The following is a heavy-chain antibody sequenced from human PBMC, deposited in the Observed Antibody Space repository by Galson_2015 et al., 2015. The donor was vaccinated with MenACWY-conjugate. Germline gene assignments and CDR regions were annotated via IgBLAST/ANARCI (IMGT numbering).Heavy chain of an antibody. CDR3: AKDEGHSSNWYVGLYV. V-gene: IGHV3-23*01. J-gene: IGHJ6*04. D-gene: IGHD6-13*01. CDR1: GFTFSNYA. Sequence: SLRLSCAASGFTFSNYAMSWVRQAPGKGLEWVSAITGSGRGTYYADSVKGRFTISRDNSKSTLYLQMNSLRAEDTAVFYCAKDEGHSSNWYVGLYVWGKGTTVTVSS. CDR2: ITGSGRGT.